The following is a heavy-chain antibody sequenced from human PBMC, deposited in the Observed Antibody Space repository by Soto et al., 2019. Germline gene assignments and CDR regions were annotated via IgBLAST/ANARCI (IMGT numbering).Heavy chain of an antibody. CDR1: GGTSNRFA. CDR2: SIPIFGTA. Sequence: QVQLVQSGTEVKKPGSSARVSCKASGGTSNRFAFSWVRQAPGQGLEWMGGSIPIFGTANYAPRFQGRATITADESTSTGYMELSGLRSDDTATYYCATGRGSGGFDSWGQGTQVLVSS. CDR3: ATGRGSGGFDS. V-gene: IGHV1-69*01. D-gene: IGHD3-16*01. J-gene: IGHJ4*02.